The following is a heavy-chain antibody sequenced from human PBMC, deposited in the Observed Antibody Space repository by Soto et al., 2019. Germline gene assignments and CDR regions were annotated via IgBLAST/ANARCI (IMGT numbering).Heavy chain of an antibody. Sequence: GGSLRLSCAAPGFTFNSYGIHWVRQAPGKALEWVAVISYDGNNIYYGDSVQGRFTISRDNSKNTIYLQMNSLRAEDTAVYYCAKDVGYCTNGVCLYNWFDPWGQGTLVTVSS. D-gene: IGHD2-8*01. J-gene: IGHJ5*02. V-gene: IGHV3-30*18. CDR1: GFTFNSYG. CDR3: AKDVGYCTNGVCLYNWFDP. CDR2: ISYDGNNI.